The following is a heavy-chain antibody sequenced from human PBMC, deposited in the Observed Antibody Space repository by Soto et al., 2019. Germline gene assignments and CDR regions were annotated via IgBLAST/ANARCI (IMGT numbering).Heavy chain of an antibody. CDR1: GGSISSGDYY. D-gene: IGHD3-3*01. CDR3: ARGKSDYDFWSCYAARYNWFDP. CDR2: IYYSGST. V-gene: IGHV4-30-4*01. Sequence: QVQLQESGPGLVKPSQTLSLTCTVSGGSISSGDYYWSWIRQPPGKGLEWIGYIYYSGSTYYNPSLKSRFTISVDTSKNQFSLKLSSVTAADTAVYYCARGKSDYDFWSCYAARYNWFDPWGQGTLVTVSS. J-gene: IGHJ5*02.